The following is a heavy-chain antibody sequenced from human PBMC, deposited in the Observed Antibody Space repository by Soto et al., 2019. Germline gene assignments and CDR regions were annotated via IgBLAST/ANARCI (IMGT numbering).Heavy chain of an antibody. CDR2: IYTSGST. CDR1: GGSISSYY. CDR3: AREGVATIPRVYYYGMDV. Sequence: PWETLSLTCTVSGGSISSYYWSWIRQPAGKGLEWIGRIYTSGSTNYNPSLKGRVTMSVDTSKNQFSLKLSSVTAADTAVYYCAREGVATIPRVYYYGMDVWGQGTTVTVSS. J-gene: IGHJ6*02. D-gene: IGHD5-12*01. V-gene: IGHV4-4*07.